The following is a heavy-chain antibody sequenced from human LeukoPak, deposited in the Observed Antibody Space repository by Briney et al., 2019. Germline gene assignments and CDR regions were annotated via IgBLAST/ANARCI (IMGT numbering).Heavy chain of an antibody. CDR2: IYYSGST. Sequence: SETLSLTCTVSGGSISSSSYYWGWIRQPPGKGLEWIGSIYYSGSTYYNPSLKSRVTISVDTSKNQFSLKLSSVTAADTAVYYCAGEKGGGTVTTNYYYYMDVWGKGTTITVSS. V-gene: IGHV4-39*07. D-gene: IGHD4-11*01. CDR3: AGEKGGGTVTTNYYYYMDV. J-gene: IGHJ6*03. CDR1: GGSISSSSYY.